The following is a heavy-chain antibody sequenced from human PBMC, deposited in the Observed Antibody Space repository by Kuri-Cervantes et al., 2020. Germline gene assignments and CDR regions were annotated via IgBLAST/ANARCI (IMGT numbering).Heavy chain of an antibody. CDR2: IYWDDDK. J-gene: IGHJ4*02. V-gene: IGHV2-5*02. CDR3: AHTLDAWLSHFDY. CDR1: GFSLSTSGVG. Sequence: SGLTLVKPTQTLTLTCTFSGFSLSTSGVGVGWIRQPPGKAPEWVALIYWDDDKRYSPSLMSRLSITKDISKNQVILTLTNVDPVDTATYYCAHTLDAWLSHFDYWGQGTLVTVSS. D-gene: IGHD6-19*01.